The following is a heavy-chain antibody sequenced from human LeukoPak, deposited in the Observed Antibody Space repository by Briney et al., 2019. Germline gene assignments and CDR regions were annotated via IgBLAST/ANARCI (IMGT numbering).Heavy chain of an antibody. D-gene: IGHD3-10*01. Sequence: GGSLRLSCAASGFIFSDFYMSWVRKAPGKGLEWVSYISGTGDIIYYSDSVKGRFAVSRDNAKNSVYLQMNNLRATDTAVYFCTRETYHYTSGNWGQGTLVTVSS. CDR3: TRETYHYTSGN. CDR2: ISGTGDII. CDR1: GFIFSDFY. J-gene: IGHJ4*02. V-gene: IGHV3-11*01.